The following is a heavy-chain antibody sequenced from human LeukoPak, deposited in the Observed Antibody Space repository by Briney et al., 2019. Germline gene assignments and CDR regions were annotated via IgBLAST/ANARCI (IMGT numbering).Heavy chain of an antibody. CDR3: ARGPPSVGATAFDY. CDR2: INPNSGGT. J-gene: IGHJ4*02. V-gene: IGHV1-2*02. Sequence: GASVKVSCKASGYTFTGYYMHWVRQAPGQGLEWMGWINPNSGGTNYAQKFQGRVTMTRDTSISTAYMELSRLRSDDTAVYYCARGPPSVGATAFDYWGQGTLVTVSS. CDR1: GYTFTGYY. D-gene: IGHD1-26*01.